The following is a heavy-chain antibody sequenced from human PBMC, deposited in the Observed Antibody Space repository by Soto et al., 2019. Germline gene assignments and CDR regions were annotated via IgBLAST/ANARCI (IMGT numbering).Heavy chain of an antibody. V-gene: IGHV3-21*06. CDR2: ISGSGKDT. CDR3: ARVHLVRTSSYYCGMDV. CDR1: GFTFSNYR. Sequence: LRLSCATSGFTFSNYRMNWVRQAPGKGLEWVASISGSGKDTFYRDSVKGRFTISRDNAESSLVLQMDSLTVDDTAVYHCARVHLVRTSSYYCGMDVWGPGTTVTVSS. J-gene: IGHJ6*02. D-gene: IGHD6-6*01.